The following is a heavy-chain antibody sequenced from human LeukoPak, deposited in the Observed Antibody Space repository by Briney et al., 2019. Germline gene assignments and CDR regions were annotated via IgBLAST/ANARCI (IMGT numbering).Heavy chain of an antibody. Sequence: SETLSLTCTVSGGSISSYYWSWIRQPPGKGLEWIGYIYYSGSTNYNPSLKSRVTISVDTSKNQFSLKLSSVTAADTAVYYCARGVIVPWLDPWGQGTLVTVSS. CDR3: ARGVIVPWLDP. CDR1: GGSISSYY. CDR2: IYYSGST. D-gene: IGHD3-16*02. J-gene: IGHJ5*02. V-gene: IGHV4-59*08.